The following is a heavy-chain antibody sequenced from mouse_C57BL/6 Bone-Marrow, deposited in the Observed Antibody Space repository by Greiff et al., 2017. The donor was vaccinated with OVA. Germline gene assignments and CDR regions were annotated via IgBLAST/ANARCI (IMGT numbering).Heavy chain of an antibody. CDR2: INPSNGGT. J-gene: IGHJ3*01. Sequence: QVQLQQSGTELVKPGASVKLSCKASGYTFTSYWMHCVQQRPGQGLEWIGYINPSNGGTNYYEKFKSKATLTVDKSSSTDYRQLSSRTSEDSAVYYGAGSGEYDGGCAYWGQGTLVTVSA. CDR1: GYTFTSYW. CDR3: AGSGEYDGGCAY. D-gene: IGHD2-4*01. V-gene: IGHV1-53*01.